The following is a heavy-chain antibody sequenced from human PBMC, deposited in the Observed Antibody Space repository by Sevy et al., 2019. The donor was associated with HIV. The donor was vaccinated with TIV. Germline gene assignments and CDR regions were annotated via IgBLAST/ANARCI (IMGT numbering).Heavy chain of an antibody. CDR3: AFTKGVFGEVITSYFFDY. CDR1: GYTFTSYG. Sequence: ASVKVSCKASGYTFTSYGISWVRQAPGQGLEWMGWISAYSGNTNYAQKLQGRLTMTTDTSTSTAYMELRSLRSDDTVMYCCAFTKGVFGEVITSYFFDYGGQGTLVTVSS. CDR2: ISAYSGNT. J-gene: IGHJ4*02. D-gene: IGHD3-3*01. V-gene: IGHV1-18*01.